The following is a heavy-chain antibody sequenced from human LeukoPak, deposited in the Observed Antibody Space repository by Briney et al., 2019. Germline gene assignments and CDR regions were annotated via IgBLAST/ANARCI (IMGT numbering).Heavy chain of an antibody. CDR1: GGSISDYY. CDR2: VHYSGTT. CDR3: AGDMRGSAKVWFDS. D-gene: IGHD3-10*01. V-gene: IGHV4-59*12. Sequence: SETLSLTCTVSGGSISDYYWNWIRQPPGKGLEWVAYVHYSGTTKYNPSLQSRVTTAVDMSKKEVSLRLDSVTAADAAVYYCAGDMRGSAKVWFDSWGQGVQVIVSS. J-gene: IGHJ5*01.